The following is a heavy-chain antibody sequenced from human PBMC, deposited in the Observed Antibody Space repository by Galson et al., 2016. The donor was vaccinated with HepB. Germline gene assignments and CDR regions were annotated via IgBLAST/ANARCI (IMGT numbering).Heavy chain of an antibody. D-gene: IGHD1-26*01. J-gene: IGHJ5*02. CDR2: IYPGDSVT. V-gene: IGHV5-51*01. CDR1: GDIFRSHW. Sequence: QSGAEVKKPGESLKISCLGSGDIFRSHWISWVRQKPGTGLEWMGLIYPGDSVTKYSPSFQGRVTISADKSLSTAYLQWSSLKASDTATYYCASQRFSGSYGWFDPWGQGTQVTVSS. CDR3: ASQRFSGSYGWFDP.